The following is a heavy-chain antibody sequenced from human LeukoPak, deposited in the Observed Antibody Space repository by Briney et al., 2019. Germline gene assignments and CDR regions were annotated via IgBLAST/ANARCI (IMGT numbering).Heavy chain of an antibody. J-gene: IGHJ3*02. CDR1: GYTSTSYY. CDR3: ARARDAMARFIAFDI. CDR2: INPSGGST. Sequence: ASVKVSCKASGYTSTSYYMHWVRQARGQGLEWMGKINPSGGSTSYAQKFQGRVTMTRDMSTSTVYMELSSLRSEDTAVYYCARARDAMARFIAFDIWGQGTMVTVSS. V-gene: IGHV1-46*01. D-gene: IGHD5-18*01.